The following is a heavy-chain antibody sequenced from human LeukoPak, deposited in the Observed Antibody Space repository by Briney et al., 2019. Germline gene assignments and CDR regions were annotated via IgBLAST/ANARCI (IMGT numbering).Heavy chain of an antibody. V-gene: IGHV4-34*01. Sequence: SETLSLTCTVSGGSISSYYWSWIRQPPGKGLEWIGEINHSGSTNYNPSLKSRVTISVDTSKNQFSLKLSSVTAADTAVYYCARVSYCGGDCGNWGQGTLVIVSS. CDR2: INHSGST. J-gene: IGHJ1*01. CDR3: ARVSYCGGDCGN. CDR1: GGSISSYY. D-gene: IGHD2-21*02.